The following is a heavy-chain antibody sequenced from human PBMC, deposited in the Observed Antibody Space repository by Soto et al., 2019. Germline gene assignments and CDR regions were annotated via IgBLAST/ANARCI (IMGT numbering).Heavy chain of an antibody. D-gene: IGHD1-7*01. CDR1: GGSISSSSYY. CDR3: VREHNWNYDY. V-gene: IGHV4-39*07. J-gene: IGHJ4*02. CDR2: IYYSGST. Sequence: SETLSLTCTVSGGSISSSSYYWGWIRQPPGKGLEWIGSIYYSGSTYYNPSLKSRVTISVDTSKNQFSLRLTSVTPADTAVYYCVREHNWNYDYWGQGTLVTVS.